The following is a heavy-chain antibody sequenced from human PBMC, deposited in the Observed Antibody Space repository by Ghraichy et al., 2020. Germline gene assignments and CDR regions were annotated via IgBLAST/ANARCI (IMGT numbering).Heavy chain of an antibody. CDR3: ARDGSGWSAY. CDR2: TRQDGGET. V-gene: IGHV3-7*01. D-gene: IGHD6-19*01. CDR1: GYTFSSYW. Sequence: GGSLRLSCAASGYTFSSYWMSWLRQAPGKGLEWVANTRQDGGETYYVDSVKGRFTISRDNAKNSLFLQMNSLRVEDTAVYYCARDGSGWSAYWGQGTLVTVSS. J-gene: IGHJ4*02.